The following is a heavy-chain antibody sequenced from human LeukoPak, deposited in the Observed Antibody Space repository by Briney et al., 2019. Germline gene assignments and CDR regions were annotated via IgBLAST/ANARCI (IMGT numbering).Heavy chain of an antibody. V-gene: IGHV4-34*01. CDR1: GGSCSGYY. D-gene: IGHD3-9*01. CDR3: ARRGNDYDILTGSNPDFDY. Sequence: PSETLSLTCAVYGGSCSGYYWSWIRQPPGKGLEWIGEINHSGSTNYNPSLKSRVTISVDTSKNQFSLKLSSVTAADTAVYYCARRGNDYDILTGSNPDFDYWGQGTLVTVSS. CDR2: INHSGST. J-gene: IGHJ4*02.